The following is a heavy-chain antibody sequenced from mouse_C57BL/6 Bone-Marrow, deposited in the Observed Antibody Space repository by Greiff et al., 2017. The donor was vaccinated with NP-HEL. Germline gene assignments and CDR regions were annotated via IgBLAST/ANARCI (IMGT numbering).Heavy chain of an antibody. V-gene: IGHV1-36*01. CDR1: GFTFTDYY. CDR2: VYPYNGGT. CDR3: ARRRDYDYAFDG. D-gene: IGHD2-4*01. J-gene: IGHJ2*01. Sequence: VQLQQSGAVLVKPGPSVKISCKASGFTFTDYYMHWVKQSPGKSLEWIGVVYPYNGGTSYNQKFKGKATLTVDTSSSTAYMELNSLTSEDTAVYYCARRRDYDYAFDGWGKGTTLTVSS.